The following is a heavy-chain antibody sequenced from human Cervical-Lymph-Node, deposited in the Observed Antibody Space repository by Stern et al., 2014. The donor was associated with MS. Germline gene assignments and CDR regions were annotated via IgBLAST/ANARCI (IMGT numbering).Heavy chain of an antibody. CDR3: AKALGRSYHDPFDM. CDR2: ISCNGGSR. CDR1: GFTFDDTA. D-gene: IGHD3-16*02. V-gene: IGHV3-9*01. Sequence: EGQLVESGAGLVQPGRSLRLSCVASGFTFDDTAMHWVRQAPGTGLEWVAGISCNGGSRNYADSVTARVTMSRDNAKNYLYLEMSSLRPEDTAFYYCAKALGRSYHDPFDMWGQGTMVIVSS. J-gene: IGHJ3*02.